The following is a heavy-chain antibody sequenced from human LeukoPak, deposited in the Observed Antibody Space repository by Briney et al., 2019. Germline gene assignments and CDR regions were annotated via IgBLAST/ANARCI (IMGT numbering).Heavy chain of an antibody. V-gene: IGHV3-7*01. J-gene: IGHJ4*02. CDR2: IKQDGSEK. CDR3: ARVDRWYTTYFDY. CDR1: GFTFSSYW. Sequence: GGSLRLSCAASGFTFSSYWMSWVRQAPGKGLEWVANIKQDGSEKYYVDSVKGRFTISRDNAENSLYLQMNSLRAEDTAVYYCARVDRWYTTYFDYWGQGTLVTVSS. D-gene: IGHD6-13*01.